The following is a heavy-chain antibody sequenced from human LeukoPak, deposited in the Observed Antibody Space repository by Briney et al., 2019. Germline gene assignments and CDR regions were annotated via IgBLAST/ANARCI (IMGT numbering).Heavy chain of an antibody. Sequence: PGGSLRLSCAASGFTFSNAWMSWVRQAPGKGLEWVGGIKSKTDGGTTDYAAPVKGRFTISRDDSKNTLYLQMNSLKTEDTAVYYCTTEYCSGGSCYSAFSPSTFDPWGQGTLVTVSS. J-gene: IGHJ5*02. CDR3: TTEYCSGGSCYSAFSPSTFDP. V-gene: IGHV3-15*01. D-gene: IGHD2-15*01. CDR1: GFTFSNAW. CDR2: IKSKTDGGTT.